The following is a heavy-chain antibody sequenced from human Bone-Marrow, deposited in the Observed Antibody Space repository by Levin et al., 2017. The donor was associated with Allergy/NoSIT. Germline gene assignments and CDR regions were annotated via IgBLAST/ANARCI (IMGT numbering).Heavy chain of an antibody. D-gene: IGHD6-19*01. CDR3: AKGTRGYSSGWYGLDY. CDR2: ISGSGGST. Sequence: GESLKISCAASGFTFSSYAMSWVRQAPGKGLEWVSGISGSGGSTYYADSVKGRFTISRDNSKNTLYLQMNSLRAEDTAVYYCAKGTRGYSSGWYGLDYWGQGTLVTVSS. CDR1: GFTFSSYA. J-gene: IGHJ4*02. V-gene: IGHV3-23*01.